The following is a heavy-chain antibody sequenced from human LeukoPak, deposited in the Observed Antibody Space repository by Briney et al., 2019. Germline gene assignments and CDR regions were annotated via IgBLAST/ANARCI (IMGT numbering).Heavy chain of an antibody. J-gene: IGHJ4*02. CDR3: AKDPFVFESGSYLIDY. V-gene: IGHV3-23*01. D-gene: IGHD1-26*01. CDR1: GFTFSSYA. CDR2: ISTSGGST. Sequence: GGSLRLSCAASGFTFSSYAMGWVRQAPGKGLEWVSGISTSGGSTYYTDSVKGRFTISRDNSKKTLYLQMNSLRAEDTAVYYCAKDPFVFESGSYLIDYWGQGTLVTVSS.